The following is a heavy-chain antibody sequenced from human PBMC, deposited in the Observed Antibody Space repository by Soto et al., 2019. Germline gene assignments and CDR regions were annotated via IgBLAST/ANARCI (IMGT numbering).Heavy chain of an antibody. J-gene: IGHJ6*02. Sequence: SQTLSLTCAISGYSVSSNSAALNWIRQSPSRGLEWLGRTYYRSKWYNDYAVSVKSRITINPDTSKNQFSLQLNSVTPEDTAVYYCAREPIAARNYYYYGMDVWGQGTTVTVSS. D-gene: IGHD6-6*01. V-gene: IGHV6-1*01. CDR2: TYYRSKWYN. CDR1: GYSVSSNSAA. CDR3: AREPIAARNYYYYGMDV.